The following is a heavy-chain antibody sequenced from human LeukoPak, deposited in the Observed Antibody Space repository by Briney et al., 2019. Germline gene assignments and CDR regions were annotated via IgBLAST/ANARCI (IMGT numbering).Heavy chain of an antibody. J-gene: IGHJ4*02. CDR2: IIPISGAV. V-gene: IGHV1-69*05. D-gene: IGHD4-11*01. Sequence: GSSVKVSCKSSGGTFSTSTISWVRQAPGQGLEWMGGIIPISGAVNLAQKFQDRVTITTDESASTVYMELSSLRSEDTAVYYCARDGYYSNYEPDYWGQGTLVTVSS. CDR1: GGTFSTST. CDR3: ARDGYYSNYEPDY.